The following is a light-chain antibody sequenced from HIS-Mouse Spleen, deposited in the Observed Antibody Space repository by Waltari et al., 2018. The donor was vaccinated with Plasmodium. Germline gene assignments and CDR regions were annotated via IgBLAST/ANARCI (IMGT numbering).Light chain of an antibody. V-gene: IGLV3-1*01. Sequence: SYELTQPPSVSVSPGQTASITCPGDKLGDKYACWYQQKPGQSPVLVIYQDSKRPSWILERFSGANSGNTATLTISGTQAMDEADYYWQAWDSSTAWVFGGGTKLTVL. CDR2: QDS. CDR3: QAWDSSTAWV. CDR1: KLGDKY. J-gene: IGLJ2*01.